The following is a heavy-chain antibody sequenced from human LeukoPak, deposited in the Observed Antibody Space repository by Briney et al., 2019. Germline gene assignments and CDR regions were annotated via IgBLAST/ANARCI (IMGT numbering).Heavy chain of an antibody. J-gene: IGHJ4*02. D-gene: IGHD2-21*01. CDR2: IYPGDSET. CDR1: GYRFDAYW. V-gene: IGHV5-51*01. CDR3: ARAYYGAGGGCKLEY. Sequence: HGESLQISCLGSGYRFDAYWIAWVRQLPGKGLGWMGIIYPGDSETKYSPSFRRQITIAADKSINTAHLRWSSLKTSDTAMYYCARAYYGAGGGCKLEYRGQGTQVTVSS.